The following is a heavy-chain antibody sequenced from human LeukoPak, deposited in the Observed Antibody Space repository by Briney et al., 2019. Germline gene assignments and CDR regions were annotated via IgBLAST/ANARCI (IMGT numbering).Heavy chain of an antibody. V-gene: IGHV3-33*01. Sequence: GGSLRLSCAASGFIFSNYGMHWVRQAPGKRLEWVAVIWNDGSETFHADSVKGRFRIARDNSKNTLYLQMNSLRAEDTAVYYCARDPFRHCSTSCYFFDYWGQGTLVTFSS. J-gene: IGHJ4*02. CDR2: IWNDGSET. CDR1: GFIFSNYG. D-gene: IGHD2-2*01. CDR3: ARDPFRHCSTSCYFFDY.